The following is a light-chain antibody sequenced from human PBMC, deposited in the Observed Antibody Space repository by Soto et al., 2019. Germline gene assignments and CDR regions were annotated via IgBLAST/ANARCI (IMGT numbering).Light chain of an antibody. CDR3: SSYAGSNNPYV. V-gene: IGLV2-8*01. Sequence: CVLTQPPPASRSPGQSVTLSLPGNSSDVGGYNYVSWYQQHPGKAPKLMIYEVSKRPSGVPDRFSGSKSGNTASLTVSGLQAEDEADYYCSSYAGSNNPYVFGTGTKVTVL. CDR1: SSDVGGYNY. CDR2: EVS. J-gene: IGLJ1*01.